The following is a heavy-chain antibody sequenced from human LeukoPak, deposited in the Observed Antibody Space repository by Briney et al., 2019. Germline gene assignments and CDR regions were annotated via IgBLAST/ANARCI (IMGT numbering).Heavy chain of an antibody. D-gene: IGHD1-26*01. V-gene: IGHV3-7*04. Sequence: GSLRLSCAASGFTFSSYWMSWVRQAPGKGLEWVANIKQDGSEKFYVDSVKGRFTISRDNDKNSLCLQMNSLRAEDTAVYYCARAVGATHFDYWGQGILVTVSS. CDR1: GFTFSSYW. CDR3: ARAVGATHFDY. J-gene: IGHJ4*02. CDR2: IKQDGSEK.